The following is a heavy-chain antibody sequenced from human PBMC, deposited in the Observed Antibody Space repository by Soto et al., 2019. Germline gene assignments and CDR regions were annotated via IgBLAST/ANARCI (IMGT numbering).Heavy chain of an antibody. CDR2: ISGYNGDT. CDR1: GYTFSSYG. D-gene: IGHD1-26*01. V-gene: IGHV1-18*01. J-gene: IGHJ4*02. CDR3: AREVGAWFDY. Sequence: QVQLVQSGGEVKAPGASVTVSCRSSGYTFSSYGVSWVRQSPGQGLSWMGWISGYNGDTSYAEKFQGRVTMTTDTSTGTTYMDLRSLTSDDTAVYYCAREVGAWFDYWGQGTLVTVSS.